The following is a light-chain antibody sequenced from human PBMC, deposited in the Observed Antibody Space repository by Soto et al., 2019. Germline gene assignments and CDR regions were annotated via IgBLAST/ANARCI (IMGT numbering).Light chain of an antibody. CDR2: GAS. CDR3: QQYNNWPRGT. CDR1: QSVSSN. Sequence: EIVMTQSPATLSVSPGERATLSCRASQSVSSNLAWYQHKPGQAPRLLIYGASTRATGIPARFSGSGSGTEFTLTISSLQSEDFAVYYCQQYNNWPRGTFGQG. V-gene: IGKV3-15*01. J-gene: IGKJ1*01.